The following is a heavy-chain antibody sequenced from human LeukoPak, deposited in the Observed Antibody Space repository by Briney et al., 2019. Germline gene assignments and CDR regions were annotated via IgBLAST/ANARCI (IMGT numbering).Heavy chain of an antibody. Sequence: ASVKVSCKASGYTFTSYDINWVRQATGQGLEWMGWMNPNSGNTGYAQKFQGRVTMTRNTSISTAYMELSSLRSEDTAVYYCARVLGPPGLLLWWGELSIGYYYGRDVGGQGTRVPVPS. V-gene: IGHV1-8*01. J-gene: IGHJ6*02. CDR2: MNPNSGNT. CDR3: ARVLGPPGLLLWWGELSIGYYYGRDV. D-gene: IGHD3-10*01. CDR1: GYTFTSYD.